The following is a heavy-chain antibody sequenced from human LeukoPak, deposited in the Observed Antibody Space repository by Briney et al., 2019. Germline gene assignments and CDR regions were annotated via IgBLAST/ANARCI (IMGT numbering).Heavy chain of an antibody. J-gene: IGHJ4*02. CDR1: GGSFSGYY. CDR2: INHSGST. CDR3: ARDFDLGPYCGGDCYSGFDY. Sequence: SETLSLTCAVYGGSFSGYYWSWIRQPPGKGLEWIGEINHSGSTNYNPSLKSRVTMSVDTSKNQFSLKLSSVTAADTAVYYCARDFDLGPYCGGDCYSGFDYWGQGTLVTVSS. V-gene: IGHV4-34*01. D-gene: IGHD2-21*02.